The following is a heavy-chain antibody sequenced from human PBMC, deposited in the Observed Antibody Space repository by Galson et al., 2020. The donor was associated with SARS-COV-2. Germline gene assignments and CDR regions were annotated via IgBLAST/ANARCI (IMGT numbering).Heavy chain of an antibody. CDR1: GGSFSGYY. CDR2: INHSGST. CDR3: ASPRGYYDSSGYYPSRGDYYYGMDV. V-gene: IGHV4-34*01. J-gene: IGHJ6*02. Sequence: SETLSFTCAVYGGSFSGYYWSWIRQPPGKGLEWIGEINHSGSTNYNPSLKSRVTISVDTSKNQFSLKLSSVTAADTAVYYCASPRGYYDSSGYYPSRGDYYYGMDVWGQGTTVTVSS. D-gene: IGHD3-22*01.